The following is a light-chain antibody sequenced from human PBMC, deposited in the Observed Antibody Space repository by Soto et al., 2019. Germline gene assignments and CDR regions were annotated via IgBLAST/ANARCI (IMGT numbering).Light chain of an antibody. J-gene: IGKJ4*01. CDR2: AAS. CDR3: QQANSFPLT. V-gene: IGKV1-12*01. Sequence: DIQMTQSPSAVSASVGDRVTITCRARQGISSWLAWYQQKPGKAPKLLIDAASSLQSGVPSKLSGSGSGPDLTLTISSKQHDDFATYHCQQANSFPLTFGGGTKGEIK. CDR1: QGISSW.